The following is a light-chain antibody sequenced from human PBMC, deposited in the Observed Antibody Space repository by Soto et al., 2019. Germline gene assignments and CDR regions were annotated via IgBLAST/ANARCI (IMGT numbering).Light chain of an antibody. V-gene: IGLV2-11*01. J-gene: IGLJ1*01. Sequence: QSALTQPRSVSGSPGQSVTISCTGTISYVGGYNYVSWYQQHPGKAPKLMIYDVSKRPSGVPDRFSGSKSGNTASLTISGLQAEDEADYYCCSYAGSYTYVFGTGTKVTVL. CDR1: ISYVGGYNY. CDR2: DVS. CDR3: CSYAGSYTYV.